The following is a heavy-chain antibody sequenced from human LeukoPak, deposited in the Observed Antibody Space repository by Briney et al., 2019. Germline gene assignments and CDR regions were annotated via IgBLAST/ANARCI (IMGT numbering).Heavy chain of an antibody. D-gene: IGHD6-19*01. CDR2: IKQDGSEK. CDR1: GFTFSSYW. J-gene: IGHJ4*02. Sequence: GGSLRLSCAASGFTFSSYWMSWVRQAPGKGLEWVANIKQDGSEKYYVDSVKGRFTISRDNAKNSLYLQMNSLRAEDTAVYYCARVDSSGWYLIRVWFDYWGQGTLVTVSS. CDR3: ARVDSSGWYLIRVWFDY. V-gene: IGHV3-7*01.